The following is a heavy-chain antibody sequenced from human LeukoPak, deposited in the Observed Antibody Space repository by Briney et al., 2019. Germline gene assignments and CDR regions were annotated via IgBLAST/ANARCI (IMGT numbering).Heavy chain of an antibody. V-gene: IGHV3-23*01. Sequence: GGSLRLSCAASGFTFRSYAMSWVRQAPRKGLEWVSAISGSGGSTYYADSVKGRFTISRDNSKNTLYLQMNSLRAEDTAVYYCARDSRLWFGELRFDPWGQGTLVTVSS. J-gene: IGHJ5*02. D-gene: IGHD3-10*01. CDR1: GFTFRSYA. CDR2: ISGSGGST. CDR3: ARDSRLWFGELRFDP.